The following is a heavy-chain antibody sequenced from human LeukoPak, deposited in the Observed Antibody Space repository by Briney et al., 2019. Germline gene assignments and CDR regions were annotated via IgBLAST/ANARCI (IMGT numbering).Heavy chain of an antibody. CDR1: GFTFSSDA. CDR2: ISGSGGST. V-gene: IGHV3-23*01. CDR3: AKSTWVTPLVGY. D-gene: IGHD4-23*01. J-gene: IGHJ4*02. Sequence: PGASLRLSCAASGFTFSSDAMSWVRQAPGKGLEWVSAISGSGGSTYYADSVKGRFTISRENSKNTLYLQMNSLRAEDTAVYYWAKSTWVTPLVGYWGQGTLVTVSS.